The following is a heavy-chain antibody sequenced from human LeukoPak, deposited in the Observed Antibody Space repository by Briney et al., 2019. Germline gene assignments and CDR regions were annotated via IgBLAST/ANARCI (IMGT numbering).Heavy chain of an antibody. J-gene: IGHJ5*02. Sequence: SETLSLTCAVYGGSFSGYYWSWIRQPPGKGLEWIGEINHSGSTNYNPSLKSRVTISVDTSKNQFSLKLSSVTAADTAVYYCARPTLRYFDWLSFDPWGQGTLVTVSS. CDR2: INHSGST. CDR3: ARPTLRYFDWLSFDP. CDR1: GGSFSGYY. V-gene: IGHV4-34*01. D-gene: IGHD3-9*01.